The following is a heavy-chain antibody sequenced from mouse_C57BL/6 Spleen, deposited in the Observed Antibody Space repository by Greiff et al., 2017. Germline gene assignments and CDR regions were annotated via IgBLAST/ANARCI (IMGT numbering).Heavy chain of an antibody. CDR2: IYPGDGDT. J-gene: IGHJ2*01. D-gene: IGHD3-1*01. CDR3: ARSGSNYVDY. Sequence: VKLQESGAELVKPGASVKISCKASGYAFSSYWMNWVKQRPGKGLEWIGQIYPGDGDTNYNGKFKGKATLTADKSSSTAYMQLSSLTSEDSAVYFCARSGSNYVDYWGQGTTLTVSS. V-gene: IGHV1-80*01. CDR1: GYAFSSYW.